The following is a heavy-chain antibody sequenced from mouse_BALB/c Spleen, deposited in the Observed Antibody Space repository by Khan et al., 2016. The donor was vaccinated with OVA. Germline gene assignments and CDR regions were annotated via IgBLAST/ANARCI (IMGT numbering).Heavy chain of an antibody. V-gene: IGHV1-5*01. CDR1: GYTFTSYW. CDR2: IYPGNSDT. J-gene: IGHJ3*01. Sequence: VQLQQSGTVLARPGTSVKMSCKASGYTFTSYWMHWVKQRPGQGLEWIGAIYPGNSDTSYNQKFKGKAQLTAVPSTSTAYMELSRLTNEDSAVYYLTRFGYLFADWGQGTLVTVSA. D-gene: IGHD2-2*01. CDR3: TRFGYLFAD.